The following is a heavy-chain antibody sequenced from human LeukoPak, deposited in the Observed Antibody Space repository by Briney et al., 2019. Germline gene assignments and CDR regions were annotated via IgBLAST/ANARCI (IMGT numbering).Heavy chain of an antibody. CDR2: IKQDGSEK. CDR3: ARERKIGGIQLWLAVSYFDY. D-gene: IGHD5-18*01. V-gene: IGHV3-7*04. Sequence: GGSLRLSCAASGFTFSTYWMSWVRQAPGKGLEWVANIKQDGSEKYYVDSVKGRFTISRDNAKNSLYLQMNSLRGEDTAVYYCARERKIGGIQLWLAVSYFDYWGQGTLVTVSS. J-gene: IGHJ4*02. CDR1: GFTFSTYW.